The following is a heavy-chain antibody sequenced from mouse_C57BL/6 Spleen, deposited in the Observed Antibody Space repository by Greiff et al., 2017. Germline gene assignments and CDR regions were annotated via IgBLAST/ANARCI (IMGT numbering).Heavy chain of an antibody. CDR1: GYTFTSYW. D-gene: IGHD1-1*01. V-gene: IGHV1-61*01. Sequence: QVQLQQPGAELVRPGSSVKLSCKASGYTFTSYWMDWVKQRPGQGLEWIGNIYPSDSETHYNQKFKDKATLTVDKSSSTAYMQLSSLTSEDSAVYYCARSGYGMFDYWGQGTTLTVSS. CDR3: ARSGYGMFDY. CDR2: IYPSDSET. J-gene: IGHJ2*01.